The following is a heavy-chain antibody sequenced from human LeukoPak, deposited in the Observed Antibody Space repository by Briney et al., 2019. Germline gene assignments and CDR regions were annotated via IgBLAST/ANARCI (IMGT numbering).Heavy chain of an antibody. J-gene: IGHJ3*02. CDR3: ARGLGYDFRSGYPSHAFDI. CDR2: INPNSGGT. D-gene: IGHD3-3*01. V-gene: IGHV1-2*04. CDR1: GYTFTGYY. Sequence: ASVKVSCKASGYTFTGYYMHWVRQAPGQGLEWMGWINPNSGGTNYAQKFQGWVTMTRDTSISTAYMELSRLRSDDTAVYYCARGLGYDFRSGYPSHAFDIWGQGTMVTVSS.